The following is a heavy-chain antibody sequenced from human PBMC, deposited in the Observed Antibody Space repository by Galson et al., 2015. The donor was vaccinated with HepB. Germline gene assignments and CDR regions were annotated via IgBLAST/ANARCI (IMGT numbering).Heavy chain of an antibody. J-gene: IGHJ6*02. Sequence: SLRLSCAASGFTFSNAWMSWVRQAPGKGLEWVGRIKSKTDGGTTDYAAPVKGRFTISRDDSKNTLYLQMNSLKTEDTAVYYCTTGGTVKPPYYSDGMDVWGQGTTVTVSS. CDR3: TTGGTVKPPYYSDGMDV. CDR2: IKSKTDGGTT. CDR1: GFTFSNAW. D-gene: IGHD4-17*01. V-gene: IGHV3-15*01.